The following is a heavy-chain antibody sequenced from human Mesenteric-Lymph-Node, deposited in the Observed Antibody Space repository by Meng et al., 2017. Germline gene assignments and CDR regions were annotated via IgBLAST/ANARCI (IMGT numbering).Heavy chain of an antibody. CDR3: ARGLWEQSRYYFDS. V-gene: IGHV1-3*01. CDR2: INSGNGKT. CDR1: GYTFTNYA. D-gene: IGHD1-26*01. Sequence: QVQLVQSGVEVKKPGAPVKVPCKASGYTFTNYAIQWVRQAPGQRLEWMGWINSGNGKTKYSEKFQGRVTITRDTSATTAYMELSSLRSEDMAVYYCARGLWEQSRYYFDSWGQGTLVTVSS. J-gene: IGHJ4*02.